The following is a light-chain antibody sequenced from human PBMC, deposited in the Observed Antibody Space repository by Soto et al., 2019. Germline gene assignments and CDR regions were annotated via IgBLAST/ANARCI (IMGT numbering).Light chain of an antibody. CDR1: QSVLYNSNNRNY. CDR2: WAS. J-gene: IGKJ4*01. V-gene: IGKV4-1*01. CDR3: QQYYSTRLT. Sequence: DFVMTQSPDSLAVSLGERATINCKSNQSVLYNSNNRNYLAWYQQKPGQPLKLLITWASTRESGVPDRFSGSGSGTDFTLTISSLQTEDVAVYFCQQYYSTRLTFGGGTKVEIK.